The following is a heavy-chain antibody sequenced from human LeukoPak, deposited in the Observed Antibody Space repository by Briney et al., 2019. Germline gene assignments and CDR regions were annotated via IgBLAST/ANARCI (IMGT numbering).Heavy chain of an antibody. CDR1: GYTFTGNH. CDR3: AKEADIVSFDL. V-gene: IGHV1-2*02. D-gene: IGHD2-15*01. Sequence: ASVKVSCKASGYTFTGNHVHWVRQAPGQGLEWMGWIDPKSGDTMYAQKFLDRVTMTSDTSINTAYMELSGLRSDDTAVYFCAKEADIVSFDLWGRGTLVTVSS. CDR2: IDPKSGDT. J-gene: IGHJ2*01.